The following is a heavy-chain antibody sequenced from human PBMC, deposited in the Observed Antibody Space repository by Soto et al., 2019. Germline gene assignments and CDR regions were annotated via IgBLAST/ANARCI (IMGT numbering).Heavy chain of an antibody. J-gene: IGHJ6*02. CDR2: IGTAGDT. CDR3: ARVEAAAGNYYYYGMDV. Sequence: GGSLRLSCAASGFTFSSYDMHWVRQATGKGLEWVSAIGTAGDTYYPGSVKGRFTISRENAKNSLYLQMNSLRAEDTAVYYCARVEAAAGNYYYYGMDVWGQGTTVTVSS. V-gene: IGHV3-13*01. D-gene: IGHD6-13*01. CDR1: GFTFSSYD.